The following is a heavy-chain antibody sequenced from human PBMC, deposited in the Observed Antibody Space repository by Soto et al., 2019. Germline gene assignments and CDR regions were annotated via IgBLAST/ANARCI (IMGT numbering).Heavy chain of an antibody. Sequence: GSSVKVSCKASGGTFSSYAISWVRQAPGQGLEWMGGIIPIFGTANYAQKFQGRVTITADESTSTAYMELSSLRSEDTAVYYCARDRDVVVVAARGDCLDPWGQGTLVTV. CDR2: IIPIFGTA. D-gene: IGHD2-15*01. CDR3: ARDRDVVVVAARGDCLDP. V-gene: IGHV1-69*13. CDR1: GGTFSSYA. J-gene: IGHJ5*02.